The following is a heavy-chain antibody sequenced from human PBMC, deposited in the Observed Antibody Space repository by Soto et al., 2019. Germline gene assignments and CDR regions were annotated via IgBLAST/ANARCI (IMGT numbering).Heavy chain of an antibody. CDR1: GYTFTSYG. D-gene: IGHD4-17*01. V-gene: IGHV1-18*04. CDR2: ISAYNGNT. J-gene: IGHJ3*02. Sequence: ASVKVSCKASGYTFTSYGISWVRQAPGQGLEWMGWISAYNGNTNYAQKLQGRVTMTTDTSTSTAYMELRSLRSDDTAVYYWARDYTDYGDYGDAFDIWGQGTMVTVSS. CDR3: ARDYTDYGDYGDAFDI.